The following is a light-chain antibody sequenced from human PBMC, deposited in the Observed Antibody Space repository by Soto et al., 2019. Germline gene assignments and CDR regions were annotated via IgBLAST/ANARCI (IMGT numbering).Light chain of an antibody. CDR3: CSYAVSSTVV. CDR1: SSDVGSYNL. Sequence: QSVLTQPASVSGSPGQSITISCTGTSSDVGSYNLVSWYQQHPGKAPKLMIYEGSKRPSGVSNRFSGSKSGNTASLTISGLQGEDEADYYGCSYAVSSTVVFGGGTKVTVL. J-gene: IGLJ2*01. CDR2: EGS. V-gene: IGLV2-23*01.